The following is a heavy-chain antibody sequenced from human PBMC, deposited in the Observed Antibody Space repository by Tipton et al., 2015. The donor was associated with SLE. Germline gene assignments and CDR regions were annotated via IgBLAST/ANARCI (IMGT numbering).Heavy chain of an antibody. CDR3: ARSPAYCGGDCYDNWFDP. D-gene: IGHD2-21*01. CDR1: GGSLSSYY. J-gene: IGHJ5*02. V-gene: IGHV4-4*07. CDR2: IYASGIT. Sequence: LRLSCTVSGGSLSSYYWSWIRQPAGKGLEWIGRIYASGITNFNPSLKSRVTISLDTSNNQFSLNLISVTAADTAVYFCARSPAYCGGDCYDNWFDPWGQGTLVTVSS.